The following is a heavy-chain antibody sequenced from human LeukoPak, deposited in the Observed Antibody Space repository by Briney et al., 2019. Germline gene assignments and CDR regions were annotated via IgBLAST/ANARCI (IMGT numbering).Heavy chain of an antibody. J-gene: IGHJ4*02. D-gene: IGHD3-22*01. CDR3: ARYDSSGHIDY. Sequence: GESLNLSCTGSGYTFTSYWMGWVRQMPGKGLEWMGDINPTGGDTKYRPSFQGQVTISADKADSTAYLQGSSLKASDTAMYYCARYDSSGHIDYWGQGTLVNVSS. V-gene: IGHV5-51*01. CDR1: GYTFTSYW. CDR2: INPTGGDT.